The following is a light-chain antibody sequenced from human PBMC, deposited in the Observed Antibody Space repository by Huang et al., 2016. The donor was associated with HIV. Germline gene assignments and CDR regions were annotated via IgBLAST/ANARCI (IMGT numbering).Light chain of an antibody. J-gene: IGKJ1*01. V-gene: IGKV3-20*01. Sequence: EIVLTQSPGTLSLSPGDRAVLSCRASQSGSRSYINYLAWYQQKPGQAPRLLIYGASKRAPGIPDRFSGSGSGTDFTLTVSRLEPDDFAVYYCQQYGNSPTFGQGTKVEVK. CDR1: QSGSRSYINY. CDR2: GAS. CDR3: QQYGNSPT.